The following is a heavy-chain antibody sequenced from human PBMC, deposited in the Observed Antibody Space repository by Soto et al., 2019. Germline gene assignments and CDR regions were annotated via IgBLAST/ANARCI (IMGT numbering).Heavy chain of an antibody. CDR2: ISYDGSNK. J-gene: IGHJ4*02. CDR3: ARDPNYGEGNDYFDS. D-gene: IGHD4-17*01. CDR1: GFTCSSYA. V-gene: IGHV3-30-3*01. Sequence: QVQLVESGGGVVQPGRSLRLSCAASGFTCSSYAMHWVRQAPGKGLEWVAVISYDGSNKYYADSVKGRVTISRDNSTNTLYLQMNSLRAEDTAVYYCARDPNYGEGNDYFDSWGQGTLVTVSS.